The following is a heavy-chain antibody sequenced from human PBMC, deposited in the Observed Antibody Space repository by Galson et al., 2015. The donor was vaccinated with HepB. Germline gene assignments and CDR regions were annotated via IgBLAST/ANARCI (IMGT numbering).Heavy chain of an antibody. J-gene: IGHJ6*02. CDR1: GFTFSSYG. D-gene: IGHD5-12*01. CDR2: IWYDGSNK. CDR3: ARSGLRYINYYGMDV. Sequence: SLRLSCAASGFTFSSYGMHWVRQAPGKGLEWVAVIWYDGSNKYYADSVKGRFTISRDNSKNTLYLQMNSLRAEDTAVYYCARSGLRYINYYGMDVWGQGTTVTVSS. V-gene: IGHV3-33*01.